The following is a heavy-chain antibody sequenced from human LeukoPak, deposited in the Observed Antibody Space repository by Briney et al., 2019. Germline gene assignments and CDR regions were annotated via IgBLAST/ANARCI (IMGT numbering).Heavy chain of an antibody. J-gene: IGHJ5*02. CDR2: INPNSGGT. Sequence: ASVKVSCKASGYTFTGYYMHWVRQAPGQGLEWMGWINPNSGGTNYAQKFQGRVTMTGDTSISTAYMELRSLRSDDTAVYYCARGRGDYYGSSGNWFDPWGQGALVTVSS. D-gene: IGHD3-22*01. V-gene: IGHV1-2*02. CDR3: ARGRGDYYGSSGNWFDP. CDR1: GYTFTGYY.